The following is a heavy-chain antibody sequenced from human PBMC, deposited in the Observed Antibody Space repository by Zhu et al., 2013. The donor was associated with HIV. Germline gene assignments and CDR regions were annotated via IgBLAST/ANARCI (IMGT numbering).Heavy chain of an antibody. Sequence: QVQLVQSGAEVKKPGSSVKVSCKASGGTFSSYAISWVRQAPGQGLEWMGGIIPIFGTANYAQKFQGRVTITADESTSTAYMELSSLRSEDTAVYYCARGAIFGVVIIAYGMDVWGQGTTVTVSS. CDR1: GGTFSSYA. J-gene: IGHJ6*02. D-gene: IGHD3-3*01. CDR2: IIPIFGTA. V-gene: IGHV1-69*01. CDR3: ARGAIFGVVIIAYGMDV.